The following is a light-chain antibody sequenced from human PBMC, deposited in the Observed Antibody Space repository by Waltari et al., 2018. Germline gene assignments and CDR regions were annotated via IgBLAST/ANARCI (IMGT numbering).Light chain of an antibody. Sequence: EIVMTQSPATLSVSPGERATLSCRASQSISSHVAWYQQKPGQAPRPLIFGASSRATGIPVRFSGSGSGTEFTLTISSLQPEDFAVYYCQQYNNWPPLTFGGGTKVEIK. CDR3: QQYNNWPPLT. V-gene: IGKV3-15*01. CDR2: GAS. CDR1: QSISSH. J-gene: IGKJ4*01.